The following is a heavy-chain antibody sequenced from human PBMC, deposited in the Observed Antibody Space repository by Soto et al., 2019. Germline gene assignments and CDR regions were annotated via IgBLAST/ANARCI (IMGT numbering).Heavy chain of an antibody. Sequence: ASVKVSCKASGYTFTSYAMHWVRQAPGQRLEWMGWINAGNGNTKYSQKFQCRVTITRDTSASTAYMELSSLRSEDTAVYYCARSLLLGYCSSTSCYTVHYGMDVWGQGTTVTVSS. J-gene: IGHJ6*02. V-gene: IGHV1-3*01. CDR3: ARSLLLGYCSSTSCYTVHYGMDV. D-gene: IGHD2-2*02. CDR2: INAGNGNT. CDR1: GYTFTSYA.